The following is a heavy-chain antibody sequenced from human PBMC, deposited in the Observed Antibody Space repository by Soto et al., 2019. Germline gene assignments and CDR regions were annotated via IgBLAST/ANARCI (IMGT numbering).Heavy chain of an antibody. D-gene: IGHD6-13*01. CDR3: TADLGPAYNSNNWFDP. Sequence: GGSLRLSCAASGFTFSSYAMSWVRQAPGKGLELVGRVKSNGGATDYAPSVKGRFTISRDDSKDMVYLQMSSLRTEDTAIYYCTADLGPAYNSNNWFDPWGQGTLVTVS. CDR1: GFTFSSYA. CDR2: VKSNGGAT. J-gene: IGHJ5*02. V-gene: IGHV3-15*01.